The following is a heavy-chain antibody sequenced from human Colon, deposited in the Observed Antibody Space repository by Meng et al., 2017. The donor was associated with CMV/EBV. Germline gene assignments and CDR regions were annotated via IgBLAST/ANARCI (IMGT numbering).Heavy chain of an antibody. D-gene: IGHD3-16*01. Sequence: GSLRLSCTVSGGSISSYYWSWIRQPPGKGLEWIGYIYYSGSTNYNPSLKSRVTISVDTSKNQFSLKLSSVTAADTAVYYCARDPWGHTDYWGQGTLVTVSS. V-gene: IGHV4-59*01. CDR2: IYYSGST. CDR3: ARDPWGHTDY. CDR1: GGSISSYY. J-gene: IGHJ4*02.